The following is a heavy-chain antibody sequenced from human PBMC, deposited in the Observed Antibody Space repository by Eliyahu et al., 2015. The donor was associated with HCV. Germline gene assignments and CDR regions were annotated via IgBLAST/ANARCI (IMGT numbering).Heavy chain of an antibody. CDR2: TRTKANSYAT. CDR3: TRHDPSDYYDRSGYYRF. J-gene: IGHJ4*02. CDR1: GFTFSGSA. Sequence: EVQLVESGGGLVQPGESLKLSCAASGFTFSGSAXPWVRQASGKGLEWLASTRTKANSYATAHAASVKGRFTISRDDSKNTAYLQMNSLKTEDTAVYYCTRHDPSDYYDRSGYYRFWGQGTLVTVSS. V-gene: IGHV3-73*01. D-gene: IGHD3-22*01.